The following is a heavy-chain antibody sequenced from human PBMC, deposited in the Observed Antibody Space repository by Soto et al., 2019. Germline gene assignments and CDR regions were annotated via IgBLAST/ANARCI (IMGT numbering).Heavy chain of an antibody. J-gene: IGHJ6*03. CDR2: IDWDDDK. CDR3: ARIIAHPPGYCSGGSCYSTPYYYYYYYMDV. Sequence: SGPTLVNPTQTLTLTCTFSGFSLSTSGMCVSWIRQPPGKALEWLARIDWDDDKYYSTSLKTRLTISKDTSKNQVVLTMTNMDPVDTATYYCARIIAHPPGYCSGGSCYSTPYYYYYYYMDVWGKGTTVTVSS. V-gene: IGHV2-70*11. D-gene: IGHD2-15*01. CDR1: GFSLSTSGMC.